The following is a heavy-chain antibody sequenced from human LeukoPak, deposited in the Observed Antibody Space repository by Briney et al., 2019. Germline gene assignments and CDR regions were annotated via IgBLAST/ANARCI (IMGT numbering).Heavy chain of an antibody. CDR1: GYTFTSYG. J-gene: IGHJ6*03. CDR2: ISAYNGNT. Sequence: ASVKVSCKASGYTFTSYGISWVRQAPGQGLEWMGWISAYNGNTNYAQKLQGRVTMTTDTSTSTAYMEPRSLRSDDTAVYYCARSAAARGYYYMDVWGKGTTVTVSS. D-gene: IGHD6-6*01. CDR3: ARSAAARGYYYMDV. V-gene: IGHV1-18*01.